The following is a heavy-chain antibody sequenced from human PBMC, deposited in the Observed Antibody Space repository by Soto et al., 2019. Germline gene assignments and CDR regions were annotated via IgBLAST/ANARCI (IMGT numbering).Heavy chain of an antibody. CDR1: GFTFSTYS. CDR3: AREGHYDFWSGYRYYFDY. D-gene: IGHD3-3*01. J-gene: IGHJ4*02. V-gene: IGHV3-48*02. Sequence: EVQLVESGGGLVQPGGSLRLSCAVSGFTFSTYSMNWVRQAPGKGLEWVSYISSRSDTIYYADSVKGRFTISRDNAKDSLYLHMNRLRDEDTAVYYCAREGHYDFWSGYRYYFDYWGQGTLVTVSS. CDR2: ISSRSDTI.